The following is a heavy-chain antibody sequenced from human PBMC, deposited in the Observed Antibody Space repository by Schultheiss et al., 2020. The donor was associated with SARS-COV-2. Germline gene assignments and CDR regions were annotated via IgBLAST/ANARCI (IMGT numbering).Heavy chain of an antibody. CDR1: GFTFSSYT. J-gene: IGHJ6*02. CDR2: ISYDGSNK. CDR3: ARDLVVVVAATLHYYYGMDV. V-gene: IGHV3-30-3*01. Sequence: GGSLRLSCAASGFTFSSYTMSWVRQAPGKGLEWVAVISYDGSNKYYADSVKGRFTISRDNSKNTLYLQMNSLRAEDTAVYYCARDLVVVVAATLHYYYGMDVWGQGTTVTVSS. D-gene: IGHD2-15*01.